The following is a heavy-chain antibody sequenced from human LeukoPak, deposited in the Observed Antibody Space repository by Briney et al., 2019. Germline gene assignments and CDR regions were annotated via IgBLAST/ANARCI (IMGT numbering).Heavy chain of an antibody. J-gene: IGHJ4*02. CDR1: GFTFSSYS. CDR2: ISGSGGST. Sequence: GGSLRLSCAASGFTFSSYSMNWVRQAPGKGLEWVSAISGSGGSTYYADSVKGRFTISRDNSKNTLYLQMNSLRAEDTAVYYCAPQTDYYDSSGPTGGQGTLVTVSS. D-gene: IGHD3-22*01. CDR3: APQTDYYDSSGPT. V-gene: IGHV3-23*01.